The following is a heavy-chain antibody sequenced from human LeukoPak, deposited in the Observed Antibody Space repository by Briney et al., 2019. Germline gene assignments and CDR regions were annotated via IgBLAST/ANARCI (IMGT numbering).Heavy chain of an antibody. CDR2: INSDGSGI. Sequence: PGGSLRLSCAVSGLTLSSYWMHWVRQLPGKGLVWVSRINSDGSGISYAGSVKGRFTISRDNAKNTLYLQMNSLRAEDTAVYYCARGNAHAFDIWGQGTMVTVSS. CDR3: ARGNAHAFDI. V-gene: IGHV3-74*01. J-gene: IGHJ3*02. CDR1: GLTLSSYW.